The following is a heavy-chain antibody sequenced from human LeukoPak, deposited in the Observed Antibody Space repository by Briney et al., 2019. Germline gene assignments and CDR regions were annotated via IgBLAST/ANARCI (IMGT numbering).Heavy chain of an antibody. J-gene: IGHJ4*02. CDR2: ISYDGSNK. V-gene: IGHV3-30-3*01. D-gene: IGHD1/OR15-1a*01. CDR1: GFTFSSYA. Sequence: GGSLRLSCAASGFTFSSYAMHWVRQAPGKGLEWVAVISYDGSNKYYADSVKGRFTISRDNSKNTLYLQMNSLRAEDTAVYYCASLPFYSRTKRGFDYWGQGTLVTVSS. CDR3: ASLPFYSRTKRGFDY.